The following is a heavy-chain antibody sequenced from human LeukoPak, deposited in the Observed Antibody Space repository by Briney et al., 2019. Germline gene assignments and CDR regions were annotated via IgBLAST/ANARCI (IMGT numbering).Heavy chain of an antibody. Sequence: SETLSLTCTVSGGSISSYYWSWIRHPPAKGLEGIGYIYYSGGTNYNPSLKSRGTISVDTSKNQSSLKLSPVTAADTAVYYCAGTFYRSSWYDYWGQGTLVTVSS. V-gene: IGHV4-59*01. CDR2: IYYSGGT. CDR1: GGSISSYY. D-gene: IGHD6-13*01. CDR3: AGTFYRSSWYDY. J-gene: IGHJ4*02.